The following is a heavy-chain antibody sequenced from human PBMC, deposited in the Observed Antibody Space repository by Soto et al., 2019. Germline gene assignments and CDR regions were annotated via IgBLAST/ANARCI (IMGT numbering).Heavy chain of an antibody. CDR2: IWYDGSNK. CDR3: ARDYGDYVWYGMDV. J-gene: IGHJ6*02. V-gene: IGHV3-33*08. D-gene: IGHD4-17*01. CDR1: GFSFSDYY. Sequence: GGSLRLSCAASGFSFSDYYMSWIRQAPGKGLEWVAVIWYDGSNKYYADSVKGRFTISRDNSKNTLYLQMNSLRAEDTAVYYCARDYGDYVWYGMDVWGQGTTVTV.